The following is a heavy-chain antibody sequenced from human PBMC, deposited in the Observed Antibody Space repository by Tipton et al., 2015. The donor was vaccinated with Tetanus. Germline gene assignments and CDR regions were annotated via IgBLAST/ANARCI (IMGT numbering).Heavy chain of an antibody. CDR2: IIPIFGTA. Sequence: QSGPEVKKPGPSVKVSCKASGGTFSSYAISWVRQAPGQGLEWMGGIIPIFGTANYAQKFQGRVTITADESTSTAYMELSSLRSEDTAVYYCARVPYYYERGPFDYWGQGTLVTVSS. CDR3: ARVPYYYERGPFDY. CDR1: GGTFSSYA. D-gene: IGHD3-10*02. V-gene: IGHV1-69*01. J-gene: IGHJ4*02.